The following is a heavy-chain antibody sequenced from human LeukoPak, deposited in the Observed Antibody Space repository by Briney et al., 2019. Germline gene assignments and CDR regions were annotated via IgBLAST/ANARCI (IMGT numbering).Heavy chain of an antibody. J-gene: IGHJ4*02. CDR3: ARDRASGMDF. D-gene: IGHD3-10*01. CDR1: GGSVNSGAYY. CDR2: IFFTGRT. Sequence: SETLSLTCTVSGGSVNSGAYYWSWIRQCPGKGLEWIVQIFFTGRTDYNPSLQSRLSISIDTSKNQFSMELSSVTVADTATYYCARDRASGMDFWGQGTLVTVSS. V-gene: IGHV4-31*03.